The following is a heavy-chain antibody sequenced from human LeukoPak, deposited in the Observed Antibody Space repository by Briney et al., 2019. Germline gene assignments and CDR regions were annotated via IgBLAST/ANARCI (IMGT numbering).Heavy chain of an antibody. CDR1: GGFFSGYY. CDR3: ARGHPQRDY. J-gene: IGHJ4*02. CDR2: INHSGST. V-gene: IGHV4-34*01. Sequence: SETLSFTCAVCGGFFSGYYWSWMRQPPGKGLEWIREINHSGSTNSNPALKSRVTISVNTSKNQFSLKLSSVTAADTAVYYCARGHPQRDYWGQGTLVTVSS.